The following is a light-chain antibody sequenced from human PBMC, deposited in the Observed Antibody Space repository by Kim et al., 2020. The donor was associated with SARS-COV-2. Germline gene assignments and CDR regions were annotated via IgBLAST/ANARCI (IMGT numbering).Light chain of an antibody. J-gene: IGLJ3*02. CDR2: DVY. CDR3: CSYAGSFSWV. V-gene: IGLV2-11*01. CDR1: SSDVGGYGL. Sequence: GQSCTISCTGTSSDVGGYGLVSWYQQFPGKAPKLIIYDVYNRPSAVPDRFSGSKSGNTASLTISGLQTEDEADYYCCSYAGSFSWVFGGGTQLTVL.